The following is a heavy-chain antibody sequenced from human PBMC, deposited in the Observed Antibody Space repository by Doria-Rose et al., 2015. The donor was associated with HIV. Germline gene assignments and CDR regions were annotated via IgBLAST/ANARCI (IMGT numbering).Heavy chain of an antibody. J-gene: IGHJ4*02. CDR1: GVSLSSPGMG. Sequence: QITLKESGPVLVKPTETLTLTCTVSGVSLSSPGMGVSWIRQPPGKALEWLANIFSDDERSHKTSLKSRLTISRGTPKRQVVLTMTDMDPVDTATYYCARIKSSRWYHKYYFDFWGQGTLVIVSA. CDR3: ARIKSSRWYHKYYFDF. CDR2: IFSDDER. D-gene: IGHD6-13*01. V-gene: IGHV2-26*01.